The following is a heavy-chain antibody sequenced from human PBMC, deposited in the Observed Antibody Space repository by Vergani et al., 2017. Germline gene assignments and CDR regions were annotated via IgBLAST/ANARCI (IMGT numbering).Heavy chain of an antibody. Sequence: QVQLQQWGAGLLKPSETLSLTCAVYGGSFSGYYWSWIRQPPGKGLEWIGEINHSGSTNYNPSLKSRVTISVDTSKNQFSLKLSSVTAADTAVYYCARGIAAAGRNYWGQGTLVTVSS. CDR2: INHSGST. D-gene: IGHD6-13*01. CDR1: GGSFSGYY. V-gene: IGHV4-34*01. CDR3: ARGIAAAGRNY. J-gene: IGHJ4*02.